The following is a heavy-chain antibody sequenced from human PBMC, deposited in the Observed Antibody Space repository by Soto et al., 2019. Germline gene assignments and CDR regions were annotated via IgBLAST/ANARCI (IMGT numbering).Heavy chain of an antibody. J-gene: IGHJ4*02. CDR3: AKGSASGSPYYFDS. D-gene: IGHD6-25*01. Sequence: GGSLRLSCAASGLTFSNYAMSWVRQAPGKGLEWVSAITAYGGSTFHADSVKGRFTISRDNSQNTLYMQMNSLRVEDTAVYYCAKGSASGSPYYFDSWGQGALVTVSS. CDR2: ITAYGGST. CDR1: GLTFSNYA. V-gene: IGHV3-23*01.